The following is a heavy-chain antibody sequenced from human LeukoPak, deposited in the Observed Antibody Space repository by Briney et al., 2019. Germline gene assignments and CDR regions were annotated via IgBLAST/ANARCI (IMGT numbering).Heavy chain of an antibody. V-gene: IGHV3-43*02. CDR2: ISGDGGSA. CDR1: GFTSDDYA. D-gene: IGHD2-21*02. Sequence: GGSLRLSCAASGFTSDDYAMHWVRQDPGKGLEWVSLISGDGGSAYYADSVKGRFTISRDNSKNSLYLQMNSLRTEDTALYYCAKDIAAYCGGDCYSDAFDIWGQGTMVTVSS. J-gene: IGHJ3*02. CDR3: AKDIAAYCGGDCYSDAFDI.